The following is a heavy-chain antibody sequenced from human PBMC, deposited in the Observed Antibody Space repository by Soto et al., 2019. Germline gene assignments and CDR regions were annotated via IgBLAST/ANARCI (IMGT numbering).Heavy chain of an antibody. CDR1: GGTFSSYA. CDR3: ARTYCSGGSCYSGPGYYYSYGMDV. V-gene: IGHV1-69*12. CDR2: IIPIFGTA. Sequence: QVQLVQSGAEVKKPGSSVKVSCKASGGTFSSYAISWVRQAPGQGLEWMGGIIPIFGTANYAQKFQGRVTITADESTSTAYMELSSLRSEDTAVYYCARTYCSGGSCYSGPGYYYSYGMDVWGQGTTVTVSS. D-gene: IGHD2-15*01. J-gene: IGHJ6*02.